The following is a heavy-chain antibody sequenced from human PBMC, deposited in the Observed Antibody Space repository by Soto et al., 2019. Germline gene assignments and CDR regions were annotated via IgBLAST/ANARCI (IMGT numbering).Heavy chain of an antibody. J-gene: IGHJ4*02. CDR3: IKETSPGGLDY. D-gene: IGHD1-26*01. Sequence: GGSLRLSCEASGFTFINYAMSWVRQAPGKGLEWVSGIDDGGASTYYADSMKGRFTISRDNSKNTLYLQMNGLRVEDTAVYYCIKETSPGGLDYWGQGTLVTVSS. CDR2: IDDGGAST. CDR1: GFTFINYA. V-gene: IGHV3-23*01.